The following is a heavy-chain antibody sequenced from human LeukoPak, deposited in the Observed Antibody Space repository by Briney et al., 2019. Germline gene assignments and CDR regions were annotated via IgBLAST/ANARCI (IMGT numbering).Heavy chain of an antibody. CDR3: ARIYGRSSGGFDI. Sequence: SETLSLTCTVSGGSISGYHWTWIRQPPGNGLEWIGYIYYSGTTSYNPSLKSRVTISVDTSKNQFSLKLNSVSAADTAVYYCARIYGRSSGGFDIWGHGTMVTVSS. J-gene: IGHJ3*02. D-gene: IGHD1-26*01. CDR1: GGSISGYH. CDR2: IYYSGTT. V-gene: IGHV4-59*08.